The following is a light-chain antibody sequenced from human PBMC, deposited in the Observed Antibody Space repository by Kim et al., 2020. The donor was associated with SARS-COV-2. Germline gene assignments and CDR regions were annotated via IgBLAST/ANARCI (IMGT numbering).Light chain of an antibody. CDR2: AAS. V-gene: IGKV3-15*01. CDR1: QSVTTN. J-gene: IGKJ2*01. Sequence: SVSPGERATRSCRASQSVTTNLAWYQQKPGQAPRLLMYAASTRATGFPARFSGSGSGTEFTLTISSLQSEDFAVYSCQQYNNWPYTFGQGTKLEI. CDR3: QQYNNWPYT.